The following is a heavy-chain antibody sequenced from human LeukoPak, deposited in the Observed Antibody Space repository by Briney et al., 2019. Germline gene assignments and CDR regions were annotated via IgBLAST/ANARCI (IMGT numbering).Heavy chain of an antibody. J-gene: IGHJ4*02. CDR2: ILGGGGST. Sequence: GGCLRLSCAPAAPSLSNHAIGSVRQAGGNGREWVSSILGGGGSTTYAASVKGRFTVSSDNSKSTLYLQMNSVRAEDTALDYCARGAPPPNWVATFGSWGQGTLVSVSS. CDR1: APSLSNHA. CDR3: ARGAPPPNWVATFGS. D-gene: IGHD2-15*01. V-gene: IGHV3-23*01.